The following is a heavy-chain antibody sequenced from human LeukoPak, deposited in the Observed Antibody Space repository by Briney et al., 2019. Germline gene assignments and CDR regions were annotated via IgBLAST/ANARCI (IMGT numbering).Heavy chain of an antibody. D-gene: IGHD5-18*01. CDR3: AKDPVAYNYGYGFDS. V-gene: IGHV3-23*01. J-gene: IGHJ4*02. Sequence: GGSLRLPCAASGFTFSTYGMSWVRQAPGKGLEWVSGISDSGGSTTYADSVKGRFTISRDNSKKTVYLQMNSLRVEDTAVYYCAKDPVAYNYGYGFDSWGQGTLVTVSS. CDR2: ISDSGGST. CDR1: GFTFSTYG.